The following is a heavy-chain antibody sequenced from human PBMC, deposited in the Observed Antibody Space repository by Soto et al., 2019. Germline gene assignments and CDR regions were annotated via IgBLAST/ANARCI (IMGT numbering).Heavy chain of an antibody. D-gene: IGHD1-26*01. J-gene: IGHJ4*02. CDR3: AKDGSGGSILFDY. V-gene: IGHV3-30*18. Sequence: PGGSLRLSCAASGFTFSSYGMHWVRQAPGKGLEWVAVISHDGSNKYYADSVKGRFTISRDNSKNTLYLQMNSLRAEDTAVYYCAKDGSGGSILFDYWGQGTLVTVSS. CDR2: ISHDGSNK. CDR1: GFTFSSYG.